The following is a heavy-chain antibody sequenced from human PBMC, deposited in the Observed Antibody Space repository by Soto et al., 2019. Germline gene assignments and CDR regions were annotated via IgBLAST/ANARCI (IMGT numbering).Heavy chain of an antibody. CDR1: GFTFSSYS. V-gene: IGHV3-48*01. J-gene: IGHJ6*02. CDR2: ISSSSSTI. D-gene: IGHD2-2*01. Sequence: PGGSLRLSCAASGFTFSSYSMNWVRQAPGKGLEWVSYISSSSSTIYYADSVKGRFTISRDNSKNTLYLQMNSLRAEDTAVYYCAKGQHCSSTSCYFHYYGMDVWGQGTTVTVSS. CDR3: AKGQHCSSTSCYFHYYGMDV.